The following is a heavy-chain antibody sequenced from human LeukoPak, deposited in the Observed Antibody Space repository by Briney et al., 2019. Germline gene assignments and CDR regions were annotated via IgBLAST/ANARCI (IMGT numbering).Heavy chain of an antibody. J-gene: IGHJ5*02. Sequence: GGSLRLSCSASGFIFSSSAMHWVRQAPGKGLEYVSSISSDGGRTYYADSVKGRFTISRDNSKNTLYLQMNSLRDDDTAVYYCVRGVGVSRFNYFDPWGQGTLVTVSS. CDR3: VRGVGVSRFNYFDP. V-gene: IGHV3-64*04. CDR2: ISSDGGRT. D-gene: IGHD1-26*01. CDR1: GFIFSSSA.